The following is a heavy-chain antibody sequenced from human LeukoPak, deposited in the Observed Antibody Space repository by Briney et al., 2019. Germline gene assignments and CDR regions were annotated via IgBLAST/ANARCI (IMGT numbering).Heavy chain of an antibody. Sequence: SETLSLTCAVYGGSFSGYYWSWIRQPPGKGLEWIGEINHSGSTNYNPSLKSRVTISVDTSKNQFSLKLSSVTAADTAVYYCARHVGQWPTRGWFDPWGQGTLVTVSS. D-gene: IGHD6-19*01. CDR1: GGSFSGYY. CDR2: INHSGST. CDR3: ARHVGQWPTRGWFDP. J-gene: IGHJ5*02. V-gene: IGHV4-34*01.